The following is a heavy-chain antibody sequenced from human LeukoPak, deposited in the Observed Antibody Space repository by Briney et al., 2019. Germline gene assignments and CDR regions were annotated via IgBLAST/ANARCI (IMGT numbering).Heavy chain of an antibody. CDR3: AKDKTPDWRDSSAKYYFDY. D-gene: IGHD6-19*01. CDR1: GFTFSSYG. CDR2: ISGSGGST. J-gene: IGHJ4*02. Sequence: GGSLRLSCAASGFTFSSYGMSWVRQAPGKGLEWVSAISGSGGSTHYADSVKGRFTISRDNSKNTLYLQMNSLRAEDTAVYYCAKDKTPDWRDSSAKYYFDYWGQGTLVTVSS. V-gene: IGHV3-23*01.